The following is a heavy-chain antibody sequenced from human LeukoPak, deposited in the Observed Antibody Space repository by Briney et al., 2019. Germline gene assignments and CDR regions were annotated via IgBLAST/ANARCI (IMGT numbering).Heavy chain of an antibody. J-gene: IGHJ3*02. V-gene: IGHV5-51*01. CDR2: IYPGDSDS. Sequence: KCGESLKISCKGSGYSFSNYWIGWVRQMPGKGLEWMGIIYPGDSDSRYSPSFQGQVTISVDKSISTAYLQWSSLKASDTAIYYCARQSVEIAFDIWGQGQWSPSLQ. CDR3: ARQSVEIAFDI. CDR1: GYSFSNYW. D-gene: IGHD5-24*01.